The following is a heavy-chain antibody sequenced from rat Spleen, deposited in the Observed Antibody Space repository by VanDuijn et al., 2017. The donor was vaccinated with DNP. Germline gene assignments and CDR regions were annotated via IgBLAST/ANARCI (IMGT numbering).Heavy chain of an antibody. CDR3: AISQGYYDDGSYYPFSY. V-gene: IGHV2S12*01. Sequence: QVQLKELGPGLVQPSQTLSLTCTVSGFSLTRYGVSWVRQPPGKGLEWIATISGGGNTFYNSALKSRLLISRDTSKSQVFLKMDCVQTEDAAMYFCAISQGYYDDGSYYPFSYWGQGTLVTVSS. J-gene: IGHJ3*01. CDR2: ISGGGNT. D-gene: IGHD1-12*02. CDR1: GFSLTRYG.